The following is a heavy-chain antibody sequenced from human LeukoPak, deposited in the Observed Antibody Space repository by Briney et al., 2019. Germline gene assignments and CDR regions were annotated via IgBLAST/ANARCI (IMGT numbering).Heavy chain of an antibody. CDR1: GGSISTYY. D-gene: IGHD4-23*01. V-gene: IGHV4-59*01. J-gene: IGHJ5*01. Sequence: SETLSLTCTVSGGSISTYYWSWMRQPPGRGLEWIGYIYYSGSTNHNPSLQSRVTISVDTSKNQFSLKLNSVTAADTAVYYCARHARGGSNWFDFWGQGTLVTVSS. CDR3: ARHARGGSNWFDF. CDR2: IYYSGST.